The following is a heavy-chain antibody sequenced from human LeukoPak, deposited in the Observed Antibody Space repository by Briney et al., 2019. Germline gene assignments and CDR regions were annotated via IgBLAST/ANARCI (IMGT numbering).Heavy chain of an antibody. CDR1: GYTFTTYY. CDR3: ARGYSSSSGDFDY. Sequence: ASVKVSCKASGYTFTTYYMDWVRQAPGQRLEWMGIINPSGGTTRYAQKFQGRVTMTRDTSTSTVYMELSSLRSEDTAVYYCARGYSSSSGDFDYWGQGTLFTVSS. CDR2: INPSGGTT. V-gene: IGHV1-46*03. D-gene: IGHD6-6*01. J-gene: IGHJ4*02.